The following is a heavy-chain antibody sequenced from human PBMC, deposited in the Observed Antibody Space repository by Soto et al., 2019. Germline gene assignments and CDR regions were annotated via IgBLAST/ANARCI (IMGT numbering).Heavy chain of an antibody. J-gene: IGHJ3*02. CDR2: IYYSGSA. CDR1: GGSISSTNNY. V-gene: IGHV4-39*01. Sequence: QLQLQESGPGLVRPSETLPLTCTVSGGSISSTNNYWGWIRQSPGKGLEWIGSIYYSGSAYSNPSLKSRVTISIDTSKKQFSLRLNSVTAADTAMYYCARRQSLYGDGSFDIWGQGTMVTVSS. D-gene: IGHD4-17*01. CDR3: ARRQSLYGDGSFDI.